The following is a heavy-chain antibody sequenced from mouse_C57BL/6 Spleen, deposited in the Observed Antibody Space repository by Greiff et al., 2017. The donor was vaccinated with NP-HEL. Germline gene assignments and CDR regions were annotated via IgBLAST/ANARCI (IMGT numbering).Heavy chain of an antibody. J-gene: IGHJ3*01. CDR2: IYPSDSET. Sequence: VQLQQPGAELVRPGSSVKLSCKASDYTFTSYWMDWVKQRPGQGLEWIGNIYPSDSETHYNQKFKDKATLTVDKSSSTAYMQLSSLTSEDSAVYYCARDDDYDGSWFAYWGQGTLVTVSA. CDR1: DYTFTSYW. CDR3: ARDDDYDGSWFAY. V-gene: IGHV1-61*01. D-gene: IGHD2-4*01.